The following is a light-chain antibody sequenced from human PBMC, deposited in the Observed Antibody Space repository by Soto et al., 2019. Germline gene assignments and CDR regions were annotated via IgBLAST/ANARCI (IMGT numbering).Light chain of an antibody. CDR2: GVS. V-gene: IGKV3-20*01. CDR1: QFLSSY. CDR3: QQYDSSPT. J-gene: IGKJ1*01. Sequence: EVVLTQSPATLSLAPGERATLSCRASQFLSSYLAWYQQKPGQPPRLLMYGVSSRATGTPDRFSGSGSGTDFTLTISRLEPEDFAVYHCQQYDSSPTFGQGTKV.